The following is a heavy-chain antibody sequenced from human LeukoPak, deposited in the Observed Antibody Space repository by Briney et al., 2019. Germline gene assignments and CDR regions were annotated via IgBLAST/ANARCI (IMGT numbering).Heavy chain of an antibody. CDR1: GYTLTEYD. D-gene: IGHD3-3*01. Sequence: ASVKVSCKASGYTLTEYDVHWVRQAPGKGLEWMGRINSKNGEREYGQRFQGRVTMTRDTSISTVYMELGSLTSDDTAVYYCARGYYDFWNSYSFSRHIYFDPWGQGTLVTVSS. J-gene: IGHJ5*02. CDR3: ARGYYDFWNSYSFSRHIYFDP. CDR2: INSKNGER. V-gene: IGHV1-2*06.